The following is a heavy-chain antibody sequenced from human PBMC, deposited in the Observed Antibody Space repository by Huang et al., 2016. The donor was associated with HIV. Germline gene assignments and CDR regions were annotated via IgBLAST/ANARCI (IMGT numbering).Heavy chain of an antibody. V-gene: IGHV4-34*01. D-gene: IGHD1-1*01. CDR2: INHSGST. CDR3: ARERMMSWLDDHDAFDI. J-gene: IGHJ3*02. Sequence: QVQLQQWGAGLLKPSETLSLTCAVYGGCFSGYYWSWIRQSPGKGLDWIGEINHSGSTNYTPSLKRRHTISVDTSKNQFSLKLGSVTAADTAVYYCARERMMSWLDDHDAFDIWGQGTMVTVSS. CDR1: GGCFSGYY.